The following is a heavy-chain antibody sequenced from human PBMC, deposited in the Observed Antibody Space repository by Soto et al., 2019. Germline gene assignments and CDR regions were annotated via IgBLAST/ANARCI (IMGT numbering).Heavy chain of an antibody. CDR2: ISSSSSYI. Sequence: PGGSLRLSCAASGFTFSSYSMNWVRQAPGKGLEWVSSISSSSSYIYYADSVKGRFTIPRDNAKNSLYLQMNSLRAEDTAVYYCARDPSVVRGSIYYYYGMDVWGQGTTVTVSS. V-gene: IGHV3-21*01. CDR1: GFTFSSYS. J-gene: IGHJ6*02. D-gene: IGHD3-10*01. CDR3: ARDPSVVRGSIYYYYGMDV.